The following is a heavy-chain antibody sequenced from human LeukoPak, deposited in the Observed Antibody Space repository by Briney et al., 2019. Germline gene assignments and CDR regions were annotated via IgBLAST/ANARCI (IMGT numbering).Heavy chain of an antibody. V-gene: IGHV3-66*01. CDR2: IYSGGST. Sequence: PGGSLRLSCAASGFTVSSNYMSWVRQAPGKGLEWVSVIYSGGSTYYADSVKGRFTISRDNSKNTLYLQMNSLRAEDTAVYYCAREPFVGALRGNWFDPWGQGTLVTVSS. CDR1: GFTVSSNY. D-gene: IGHD1-26*01. CDR3: AREPFVGALRGNWFDP. J-gene: IGHJ5*02.